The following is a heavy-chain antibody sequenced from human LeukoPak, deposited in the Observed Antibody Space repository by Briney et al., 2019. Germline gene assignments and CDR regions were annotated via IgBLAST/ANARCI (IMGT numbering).Heavy chain of an antibody. CDR1: GGSFSGYY. CDR2: INHSGST. D-gene: IGHD1-26*01. CDR3: ARDDLSGTYGGVDY. J-gene: IGHJ4*02. V-gene: IGHV4-34*01. Sequence: SETLSLTCAVYGGSFSGYYWSWIRQPPGKGLEWIGEINHSGSTNYNPSLKSRVTISVDTSKNQFSLKLSSVTAADTAVYYCARDDLSGTYGGVDYWGQGTLVTVSS.